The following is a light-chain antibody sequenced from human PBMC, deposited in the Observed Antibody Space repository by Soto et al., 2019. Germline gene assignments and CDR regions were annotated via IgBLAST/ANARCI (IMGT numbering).Light chain of an antibody. CDR2: RNN. J-gene: IGLJ3*02. V-gene: IGLV1-47*01. CDR1: RSNIGRNF. CDR3: VAWGETLDDQV. Sequence: QAVVTQSPSASGTPGQRVTISCSGSRSNIGRNFVYWYQHVPGTAPRLLIQRNNERPSGVPDRFSGFKSGTSVSLAISGLRSDAEATYYLVAWGETLDDQVFGGGTQLTVL.